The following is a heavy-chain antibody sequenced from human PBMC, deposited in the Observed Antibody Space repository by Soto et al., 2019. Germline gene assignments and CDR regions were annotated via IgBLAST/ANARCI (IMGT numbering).Heavy chain of an antibody. CDR2: ISGDTLTT. V-gene: IGHV3-23*01. J-gene: IGHJ4*02. D-gene: IGHD5-18*01. CDR1: GFIFRNFA. Sequence: GGSLRLSCVASGFIFRNFAMGWVRQAPGKGLEWVSVISGDTLTTYYADSVKGRFTISRDNAENSLYLQMNSLRPEDTALYYCVRSKGGYSYGTPFDYWGQGTLVTVSS. CDR3: VRSKGGYSYGTPFDY.